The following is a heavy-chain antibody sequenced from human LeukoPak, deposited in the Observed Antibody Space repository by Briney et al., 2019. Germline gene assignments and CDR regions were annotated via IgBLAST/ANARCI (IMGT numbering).Heavy chain of an antibody. CDR2: ISGSGGGT. Sequence: GGSLRLSCVASGFTFGTYAMNWVRQAPGKGLEWVSGISGSGGGTYYGDSVKGRFTISRDKSKNTVYLQMDNLRADDTAVYYCAKGGGSGSYYIFDFWGQGTLVTVSS. D-gene: IGHD3-10*01. CDR1: GFTFGTYA. V-gene: IGHV3-23*01. J-gene: IGHJ4*02. CDR3: AKGGGSGSYYIFDF.